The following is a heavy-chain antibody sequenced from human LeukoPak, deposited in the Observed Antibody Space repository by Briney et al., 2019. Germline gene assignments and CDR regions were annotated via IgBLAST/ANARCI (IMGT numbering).Heavy chain of an antibody. CDR2: INHSGST. J-gene: IGHJ6*03. V-gene: IGHV4-34*01. CDR1: GGSFSGYY. D-gene: IGHD4-11*01. Sequence: PSETLSLTCAVYGGSFSGYYWSWIRQPPGKGLEWIGEINHSGSTNYNPSLKSRVTISVDTSKNQFSLKLSSVTAADTAVYYCARGYSSRYYYYYYYMDVWRKGTTVTVSS. CDR3: ARGYSSRYYYYYYYMDV.